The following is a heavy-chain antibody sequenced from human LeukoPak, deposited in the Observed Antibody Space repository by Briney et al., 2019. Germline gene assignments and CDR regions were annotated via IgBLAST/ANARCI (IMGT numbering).Heavy chain of an antibody. CDR1: GGSISSSNYY. Sequence: SETLSLTCTVSGGSISSSNYYWGWLRQPPGKGLEWIGSNFYSGRTYNNPSLKSRVSISVDTSKNQLSLKLSSVTAADTAVYYCARDPQVGATTSGWFDPWGQGTLVTVSS. D-gene: IGHD1-26*01. J-gene: IGHJ5*02. V-gene: IGHV4-39*07. CDR3: ARDPQVGATTSGWFDP. CDR2: NFYSGRT.